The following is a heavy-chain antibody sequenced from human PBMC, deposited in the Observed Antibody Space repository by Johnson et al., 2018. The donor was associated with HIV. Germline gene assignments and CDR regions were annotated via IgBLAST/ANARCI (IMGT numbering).Heavy chain of an antibody. CDR1: GFTFSTYW. V-gene: IGHV3-7*01. CDR2: IKQDGSEK. CDR3: GRESTGAGTAFDI. Sequence: LQLVESGGGLVQPGGSLRLSCAASGFTFSTYWMSWVRQAPGKGLEWVANIKQDGSEKYYVDSVKGLFTISRDNAQDSLYLQMNSLRVDDTAVYYCGRESTGAGTAFDIWGQGTMVTVSS. D-gene: IGHD2-8*02. J-gene: IGHJ3*02.